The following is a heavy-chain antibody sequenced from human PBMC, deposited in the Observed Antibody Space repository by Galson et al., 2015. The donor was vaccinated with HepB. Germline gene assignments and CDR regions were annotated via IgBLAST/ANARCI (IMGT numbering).Heavy chain of an antibody. CDR3: ARVSWDCSGGSCYLDAFDI. CDR1: GGSISSGGYY. J-gene: IGHJ3*02. D-gene: IGHD2-15*01. CDR2: IYYSGST. Sequence: TLSLTCTVSGGSISSGGYYWSWIRQHPGKGLEWIGYIYYSGSTYYNPSLKSLVTISVDTSKNQFSLKLSSVTAADTAVYYWARVSWDCSGGSCYLDAFDIWGQGTMVTVSS. V-gene: IGHV4-31*01.